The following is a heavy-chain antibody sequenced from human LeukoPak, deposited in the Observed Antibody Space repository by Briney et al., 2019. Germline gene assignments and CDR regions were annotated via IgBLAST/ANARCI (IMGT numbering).Heavy chain of an antibody. CDR2: ISSSSSTI. Sequence: GGSLRLSCAASGLTFSSYSMNWVRQAPGKGLEWVSYISSSSSTIYYADSVKGRFTISRDNAKNSLYLQMNSLRAEDTAVYYCARDWYYDSSGYFDYWGQGTLVTVSS. J-gene: IGHJ4*02. V-gene: IGHV3-48*04. D-gene: IGHD3-22*01. CDR3: ARDWYYDSSGYFDY. CDR1: GLTFSSYS.